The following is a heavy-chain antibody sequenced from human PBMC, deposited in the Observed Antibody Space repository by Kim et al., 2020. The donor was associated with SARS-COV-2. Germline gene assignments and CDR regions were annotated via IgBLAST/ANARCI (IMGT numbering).Heavy chain of an antibody. D-gene: IGHD4-17*01. V-gene: IGHV3-74*01. CDR2: INSDGSST. Sequence: GGSLRLSCAASGFTFSNYWMHWVRQAPGKGLVWVSRINSDGSSTSYADSVKGRFAISRDNAKNTLYLQMNSLRAEDTAVYYCARETNNYGAFDIWGQGTMVTVSS. CDR3: ARETNNYGAFDI. J-gene: IGHJ3*02. CDR1: GFTFSNYW.